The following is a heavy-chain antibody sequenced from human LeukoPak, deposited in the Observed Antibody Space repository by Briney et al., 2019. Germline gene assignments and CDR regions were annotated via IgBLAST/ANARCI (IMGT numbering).Heavy chain of an antibody. Sequence: SETLSLTCTVSGGSISSHYWSWIRQPPGKGLEWIGYIYYSGSTNYNPSLKSRVTISVDTSKNQFSLKLSSVTAADTAVYYCARESPTQTDAFDIWGQGTMVTVSS. CDR2: IYYSGST. CDR1: GGSISSHY. CDR3: ARESPTQTDAFDI. V-gene: IGHV4-59*11. J-gene: IGHJ3*02.